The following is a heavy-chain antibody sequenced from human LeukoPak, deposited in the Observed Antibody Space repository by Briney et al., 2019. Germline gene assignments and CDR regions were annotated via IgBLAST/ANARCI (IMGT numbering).Heavy chain of an antibody. D-gene: IGHD3-10*01. CDR1: GGSVSSTSYY. V-gene: IGHV4-61*01. CDR2: IYYSGST. Sequence: SETLSLTCTVSGGSVSSTSYYWSWIRQPPGKGLEWIGYIYYSGSTNYNPSLKSRVTISVDTSKNQFSLKLSSVTAADTAVYYCARWSLVRGTKNWFDPWGQGALVTVSS. J-gene: IGHJ5*02. CDR3: ARWSLVRGTKNWFDP.